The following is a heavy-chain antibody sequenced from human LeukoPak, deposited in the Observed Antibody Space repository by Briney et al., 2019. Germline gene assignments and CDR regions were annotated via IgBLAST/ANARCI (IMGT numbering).Heavy chain of an antibody. CDR3: ALTTQYYYGMDV. Sequence: GGSLRLSCAASGFTFSSYWMHWVRQAPGKGLVWVSRINSDGSSTSYADSVKGRFTISRDNAKNTLYPQMNSLRAEDTAVYYCALTTQYYYGMDVWGQGTTVTVSS. V-gene: IGHV3-74*01. D-gene: IGHD1-14*01. CDR1: GFTFSSYW. J-gene: IGHJ6*02. CDR2: INSDGSST.